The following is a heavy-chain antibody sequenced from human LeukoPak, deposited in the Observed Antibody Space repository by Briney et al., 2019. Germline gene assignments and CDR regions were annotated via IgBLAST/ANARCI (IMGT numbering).Heavy chain of an antibody. D-gene: IGHD1-26*01. CDR2: IYHSGST. CDR1: GGSISSGGYS. J-gene: IGHJ4*02. Sequence: SETLSLTCAVSGGSISSGGYSWSWIRQPPGKGLEWIGYIYHSGSTYYNPSLKSRVTISVDRSKNQFSLKLSSVTAADTAVYYCAKDPNLYSGNYDTYWGQGTLVTVSS. V-gene: IGHV4-30-2*01. CDR3: AKDPNLYSGNYDTY.